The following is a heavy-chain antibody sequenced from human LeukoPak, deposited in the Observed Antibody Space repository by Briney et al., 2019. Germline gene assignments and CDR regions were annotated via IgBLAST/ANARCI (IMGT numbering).Heavy chain of an antibody. J-gene: IGHJ3*01. Sequence: NTSETLSLTCAVSGDSISSRDWWSWVRQPPGGGLEWIAEIYHSGNINYNPSLKSRVTISVDKSKNQISLKVDSVTAADTAVYYCARDPVATPGTAFDLWGHGTMVTVSS. D-gene: IGHD6-13*01. CDR3: ARDPVATPGTAFDL. CDR1: GDSISSRDW. V-gene: IGHV4-4*02. CDR2: IYHSGNI.